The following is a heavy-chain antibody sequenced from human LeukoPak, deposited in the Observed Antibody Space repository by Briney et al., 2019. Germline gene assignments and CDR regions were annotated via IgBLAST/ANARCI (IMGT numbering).Heavy chain of an antibody. J-gene: IGHJ4*02. V-gene: IGHV3-23*01. D-gene: IGHD3-9*01. CDR2: ISGSGGST. CDR1: GFTFSSYA. Sequence: GGSLRLSCAASGFTFSSYAMSWVRQAPGKGLEWVSAISGSGGSTYYADSVKGRFTISRDNSKNTLYLQMNSLRAEDTAVYYCAKDRLRYFDPTPNFDYWGQGTLVTVSS. CDR3: AKDRLRYFDPTPNFDY.